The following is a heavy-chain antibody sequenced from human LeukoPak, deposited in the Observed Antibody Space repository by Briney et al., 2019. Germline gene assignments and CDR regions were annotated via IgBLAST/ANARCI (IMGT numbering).Heavy chain of an antibody. J-gene: IGHJ3*02. Sequence: GGSLRLSCAASGFTFSSYSMNWVRQAPGKGLEWVSSISSSGTYEYYADSVKGRFTISRDNAKNSLSLQMNSLRADDAAVYYCARASSKQLAGYLPDGFDIWG. D-gene: IGHD3-9*01. CDR1: GFTFSSYS. CDR3: ARASSKQLAGYLPDGFDI. V-gene: IGHV3-21*01. CDR2: ISSSGTYE.